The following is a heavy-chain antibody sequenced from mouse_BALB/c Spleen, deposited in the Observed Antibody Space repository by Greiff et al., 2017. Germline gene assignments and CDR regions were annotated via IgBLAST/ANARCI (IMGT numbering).Heavy chain of an antibody. Sequence: EVKLQESGPGLVKPSQSLSLTCSVTGYSITSGYYWNWIRQFPGNKLEWMGYISYDGSNNYNPSLKNRISITRDTSKNQFFLKLNSVTTEDTATYYCARNWDRGAMDYWGQGTSVTVSS. V-gene: IGHV3-6*02. CDR1: GYSITSGYY. D-gene: IGHD4-1*01. CDR3: ARNWDRGAMDY. CDR2: ISYDGSN. J-gene: IGHJ4*01.